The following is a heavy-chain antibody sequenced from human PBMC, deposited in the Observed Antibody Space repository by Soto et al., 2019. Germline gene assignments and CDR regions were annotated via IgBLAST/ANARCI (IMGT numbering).Heavy chain of an antibody. CDR3: ARDLSRGITMIGPDIHY. J-gene: IGHJ4*02. CDR1: GFTFSNYA. Sequence: QVQLVESGGGVVQAGRSLRLSCAASGFTFSNYAMHWVRRAPGKGLEVVAIISYDERTKYYGESVRGPFTISRDNSKNTLYLQMSDLKSEDTAVYDCARDLSRGITMIGPDIHYWGQGTLVTVSS. D-gene: IGHD3-22*01. CDR2: ISYDERTK. V-gene: IGHV3-30*03.